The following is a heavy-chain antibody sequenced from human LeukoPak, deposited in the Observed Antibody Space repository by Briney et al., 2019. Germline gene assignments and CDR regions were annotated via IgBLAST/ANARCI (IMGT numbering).Heavy chain of an antibody. J-gene: IGHJ4*02. V-gene: IGHV4-34*01. CDR2: INHSGST. D-gene: IGHD6-13*01. CDR3: ARGPRSPGIAAAGTLFDY. Sequence: PSETLSLTCTVSGGSINTYYWSWIRQPPGKGLEWIGEINHSGSTNYNPSLKSRVTISVDTSKNQFSLKLSSVTAADTAVYYCARGPRSPGIAAAGTLFDYWGQGTLVTVSS. CDR1: GGSINTYY.